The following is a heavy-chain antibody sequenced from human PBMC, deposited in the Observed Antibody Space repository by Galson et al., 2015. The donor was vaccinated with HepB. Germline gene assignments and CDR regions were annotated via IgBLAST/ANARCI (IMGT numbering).Heavy chain of an antibody. CDR2: TYYRSKWYN. V-gene: IGHV6-1*01. J-gene: IGHJ6*02. CDR3: ARDLWLASNYYYYYGMDV. D-gene: IGHD6-19*01. CDR1: GDSVSSNSAA. Sequence: CAISGDSVSSNSAAWNWIRQSPSRGLEWLGRTYYRSKWYNDYAVSVKSRITINPDTSKNQFSLQLNSVTPEDTAVYYCARDLWLASNYYYYYGMDVWGQGTTVTVSS.